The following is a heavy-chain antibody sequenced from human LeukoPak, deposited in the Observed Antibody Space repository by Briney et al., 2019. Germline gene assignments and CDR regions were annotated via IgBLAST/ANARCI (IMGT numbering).Heavy chain of an antibody. V-gene: IGHV3-43*02. CDR1: GFTIGPYA. CDR3: ATWAFYHNLDV. CDR2: IKADGSGT. Sequence: PGGSLRLSCAASGFTIGPYAMYWVRHGTGRGLEWVSVIKADGSGTFYADSVRGRFTTSRDNSKNSLYLQMNSLTSEDTALYYCATWAFYHNLDVWGQGTTVIVSS. D-gene: IGHD2/OR15-2a*01. J-gene: IGHJ6*02.